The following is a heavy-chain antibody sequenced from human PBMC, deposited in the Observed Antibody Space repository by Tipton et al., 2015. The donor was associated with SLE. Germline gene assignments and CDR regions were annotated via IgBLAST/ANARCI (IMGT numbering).Heavy chain of an antibody. Sequence: QLVQSGSDLKRPGASVTVSCKTSGYTFIHYAIHWVRQAPGQGLEWMGWINTHTGKPTYAQGFTGRFIFSLDTSVNTPFLQISSLKAEDTAVYYCARGTNSGYDYWGQGTLVTVSS. D-gene: IGHD5-12*01. CDR2: INTHTGKP. V-gene: IGHV7-4-1*02. J-gene: IGHJ4*02. CDR3: ARGTNSGYDY. CDR1: GYTFIHYA.